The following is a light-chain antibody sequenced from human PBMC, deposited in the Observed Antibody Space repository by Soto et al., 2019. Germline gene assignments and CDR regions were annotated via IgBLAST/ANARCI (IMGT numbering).Light chain of an antibody. CDR1: SSNIGSNT. J-gene: IGLJ3*02. V-gene: IGLV1-44*01. CDR3: AAWDDSLSGPWV. CDR2: SSN. Sequence: QAVLTQPPSASGTPGQRVTISCSGSSSNIGSNTVNWYQQLPGTAPKLLLYSSNQRPSGVPDRFSGSKSGTSASLAISGLRSEDEADYYCAAWDDSLSGPWVFGGGTKLTVL.